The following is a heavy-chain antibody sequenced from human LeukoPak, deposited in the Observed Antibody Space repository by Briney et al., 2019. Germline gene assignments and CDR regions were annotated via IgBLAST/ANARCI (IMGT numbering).Heavy chain of an antibody. D-gene: IGHD6-13*01. J-gene: IGHJ4*02. V-gene: IGHV4-34*01. CDR3: ARFRSSSHDY. Sequence: SETLSLTCAVYGGSFSGYYWSWIRQPPGKGLEWIGEINHSGSTNYNPSLKSRVTISVDTSKNQFSLKLSSVTAADTAVYYCARFRSSSHDYWGQGTLVTVSS. CDR1: GGSFSGYY. CDR2: INHSGST.